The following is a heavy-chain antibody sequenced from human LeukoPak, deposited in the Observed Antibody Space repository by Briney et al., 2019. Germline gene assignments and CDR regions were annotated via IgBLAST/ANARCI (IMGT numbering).Heavy chain of an antibody. J-gene: IGHJ4*02. V-gene: IGHV3-23*01. CDR2: LSASGGNT. CDR3: TRETFY. Sequence: GGSLRLSCAASGFTFSTYAMTWLRQAPGKGLEWVSALSASGGNTYYADSVKGRFTISRDNSKNMLYLQMNSLRAEDTAIYYCTRETFYWGQGTLVTVSS. CDR1: GFTFSTYA.